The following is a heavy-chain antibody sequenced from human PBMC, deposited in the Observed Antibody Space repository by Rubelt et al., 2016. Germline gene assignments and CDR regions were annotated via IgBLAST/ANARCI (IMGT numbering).Heavy chain of an antibody. CDR1: GGSISSSSYY. Sequence: QVQLQESGPGLVKPSETLSLTCTVSGGSISSSSYYWGWIRQPPGKGLEWIGSIYYSGSTYYNPSLNGRVTISVDTAKNQCSLKLRSVTAADTAVYYCAGTTFGESDYWGQGILVTVSS. V-gene: IGHV4-39*07. CDR3: AGTTFGESDY. D-gene: IGHD3-10*01. J-gene: IGHJ4*02. CDR2: IYYSGST.